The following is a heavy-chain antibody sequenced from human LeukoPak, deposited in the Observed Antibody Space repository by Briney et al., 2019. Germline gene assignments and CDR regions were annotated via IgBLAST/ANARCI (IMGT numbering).Heavy chain of an antibody. V-gene: IGHV3-30*18. J-gene: IGHJ3*02. CDR2: ISYDGSNK. Sequence: GRSLRLSCAASGFTFSSYGMHWVRQAQGKGLEWVAVISYDGSNKYYADSVKGRFTISRDNSKNTLYLQMNSLRAEDTAVYYCAKGGSWPMGAFDIWGQGTMVTVSS. CDR1: GFTFSSYG. D-gene: IGHD3-16*01. CDR3: AKGGSWPMGAFDI.